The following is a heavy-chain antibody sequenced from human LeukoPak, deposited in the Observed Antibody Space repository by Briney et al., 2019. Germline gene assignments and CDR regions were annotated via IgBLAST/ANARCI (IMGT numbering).Heavy chain of an antibody. Sequence: PSETLSLTCAVSGGSISDYYWTWIRQSPGKELEWIGYIYNSGSTNYNPSLESRVTISVDMSKYQFSLKLSSVTAADTAMYYCARRQKLRGPRAGDALDIWGQGTMVTVSS. J-gene: IGHJ3*02. CDR3: ARRQKLRGPRAGDALDI. V-gene: IGHV4-59*08. D-gene: IGHD4/OR15-4a*01. CDR1: GGSISDYY. CDR2: IYNSGST.